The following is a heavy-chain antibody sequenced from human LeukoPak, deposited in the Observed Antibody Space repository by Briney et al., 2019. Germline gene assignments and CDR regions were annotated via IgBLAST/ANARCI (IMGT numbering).Heavy chain of an antibody. J-gene: IGHJ3*02. D-gene: IGHD3-22*01. CDR2: IYHTGII. CDR3: ARDVGAYYYDSSGYYGGSFDI. Sequence: PSETLSLTCAVSGGSISSSNWWTWVRQPPGKGLEWIGEIYHTGIINYNPSLKSRVTISVDKSMNQFSLRLTSVTAADTAVYFCARDVGAYYYDSSGYYGGSFDIWGQGTMVTVSS. V-gene: IGHV4-4*02. CDR1: GGSISSSNW.